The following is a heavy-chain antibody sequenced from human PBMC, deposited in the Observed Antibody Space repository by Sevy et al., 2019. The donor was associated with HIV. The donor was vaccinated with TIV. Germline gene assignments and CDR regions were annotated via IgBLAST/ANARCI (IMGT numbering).Heavy chain of an antibody. CDR2: ISHGGSYE. J-gene: IGHJ3*02. V-gene: IGHV3-30-3*01. CDR1: GFAFRDSA. Sequence: GGSLRLSCEASGFAFRDSAIHWVRQSPGKGLEWVALISHGGSYEYYVDSVKGRFTVSSDRSKNILYLQMDSLRAEATAVYYCARMVSGGLRWELIKENAFDIWGQGTAVTVSS. CDR3: ARMVSGGLRWELIKENAFDI. D-gene: IGHD4-17*01.